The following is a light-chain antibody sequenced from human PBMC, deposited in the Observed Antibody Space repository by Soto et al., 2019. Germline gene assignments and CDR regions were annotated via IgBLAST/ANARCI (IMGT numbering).Light chain of an antibody. CDR2: EDN. V-gene: IGLV6-57*04. Sequence: NFMLTQPHSVSESPGKTVTISCTRSSGSIARNYVQWYQQRPGSAPTTVIYEDNQRPSGVPDRFSGSIDSSSNSATLSISGLKTEDEADYCCQSYDSSNPLFGGGTKVTVL. CDR3: QSYDSSNPL. J-gene: IGLJ2*01. CDR1: SGSIARNY.